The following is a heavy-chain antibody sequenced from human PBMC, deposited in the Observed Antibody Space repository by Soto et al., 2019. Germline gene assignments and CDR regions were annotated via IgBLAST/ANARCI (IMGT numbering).Heavy chain of an antibody. J-gene: IGHJ4*02. V-gene: IGHV1-18*01. CDR3: ARGAPDGRDFDWLLSPPFFDD. D-gene: IGHD3-9*01. Sequence: ASVKVSCKASGYTFTSYGISWVRQAPGQGLEWMGWISAYNGNTNYAQKLQGRVTMTTDTSTSTAYMELRSLRSDDTAVYYCARGAPDGRDFDWLLSPPFFDDWGQGTLVTVSS. CDR2: ISAYNGNT. CDR1: GYTFTSYG.